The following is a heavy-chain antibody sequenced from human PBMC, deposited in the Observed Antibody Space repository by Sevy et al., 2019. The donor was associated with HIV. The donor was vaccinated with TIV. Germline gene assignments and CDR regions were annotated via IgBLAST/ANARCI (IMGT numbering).Heavy chain of an antibody. CDR2: IDPSDSYT. D-gene: IGHD2-21*02. CDR1: GYSFTSYW. Sequence: GGSLRLSCKGSGYSFTSYWISWVRQMPGKGLEWMGRIDPSDSYTNYSPSFQGHVTISADKSISTAYLQWSSLKASDTAMYYCAGYCGGDCSHTKDFDYWGQGTLVTVSS. V-gene: IGHV5-10-1*01. CDR3: AGYCGGDCSHTKDFDY. J-gene: IGHJ4*02.